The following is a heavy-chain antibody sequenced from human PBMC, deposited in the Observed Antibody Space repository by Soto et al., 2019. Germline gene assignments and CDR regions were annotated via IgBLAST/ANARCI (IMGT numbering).Heavy chain of an antibody. J-gene: IGHJ4*02. D-gene: IGHD5-18*01. V-gene: IGHV3-9*01. Sequence: EVQLVESGGDLVQPGRSLRLSCAASGFTFDNYAMHWVRQAPGKGLEWVSGISWNSGSIAYADSVKGRFTISRDNAKNSLYLQMNSLRDEDTAVYYCARDLFQLWTGWGVDYWGQGTLVTVSS. CDR1: GFTFDNYA. CDR3: ARDLFQLWTGWGVDY. CDR2: ISWNSGSI.